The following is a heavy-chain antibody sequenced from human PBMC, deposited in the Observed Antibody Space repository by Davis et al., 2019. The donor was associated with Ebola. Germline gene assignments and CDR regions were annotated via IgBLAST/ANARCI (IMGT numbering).Heavy chain of an antibody. V-gene: IGHV3-11*01. CDR3: ARDRPHYYGSGKGGMDV. CDR2: ISSSGSTI. Sequence: GESLKISCAASGFTFSDYYMSWIRQAPGKGLEWVSYISSSGSTIYYADSVKGRFTISRDNAKNSLYLQMNSLRAEDTAVYYCARDRPHYYGSGKGGMDVWGQGTTVTVSS. CDR1: GFTFSDYY. D-gene: IGHD3-10*01. J-gene: IGHJ6*02.